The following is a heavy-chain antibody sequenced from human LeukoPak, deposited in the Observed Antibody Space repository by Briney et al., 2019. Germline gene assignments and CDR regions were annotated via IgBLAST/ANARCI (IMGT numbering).Heavy chain of an antibody. J-gene: IGHJ5*02. V-gene: IGHV4-34*01. CDR2: INHSGST. CDR1: GGSVISYY. CDR3: ARAVQLVVPGRFDP. Sequence: SETLSLTCTVSGGSVISYYWSWIRQPPGKGLEWIGEINHSGSTNYNPSLKSRVTISVDTSKNQFSLKLSSVTAADTAVYYCARAVQLVVPGRFDPWGQGTLVTVSS. D-gene: IGHD6-6*01.